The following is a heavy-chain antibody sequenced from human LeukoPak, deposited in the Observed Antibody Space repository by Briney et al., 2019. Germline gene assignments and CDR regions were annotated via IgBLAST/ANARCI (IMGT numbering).Heavy chain of an antibody. CDR3: ARDSYGSGSNP. D-gene: IGHD3-10*01. V-gene: IGHV3-23*01. J-gene: IGHJ5*02. CDR2: ISGSGGST. Sequence: GGSLRLSCAASGFTFSSYAMSWVRQAPGKGLEWVSAISGSGGSTYYADSVKGRFTISRDNAKNSLYLQMNSLRAEDTAVYYCARDSYGSGSNPWGQGTLVTVSS. CDR1: GFTFSSYA.